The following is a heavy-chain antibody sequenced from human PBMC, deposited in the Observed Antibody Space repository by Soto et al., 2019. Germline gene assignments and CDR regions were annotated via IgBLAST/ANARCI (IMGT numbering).Heavy chain of an antibody. CDR1: GFTFSSYA. CDR3: ASPGGDYFLNWFDP. V-gene: IGHV3-30-3*01. Sequence: QVQLVESGGGVVQPGRSLRLSCAASGFTFSSYAIHWVRQAPGKGLEWVAVISYDGSNKYYADSVKGRFTISRDNSKNTLYLQRSSLRAEDTAVYYCASPGGDYFLNWFDPWGQGTLVTVSS. J-gene: IGHJ5*02. D-gene: IGHD2-21*02. CDR2: ISYDGSNK.